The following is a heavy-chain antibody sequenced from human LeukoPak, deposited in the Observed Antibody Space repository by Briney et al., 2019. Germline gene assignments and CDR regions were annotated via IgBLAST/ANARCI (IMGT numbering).Heavy chain of an antibody. J-gene: IGHJ4*02. D-gene: IGHD3-3*02. CDR1: GDSMDVNY. Sequence: SETLSLTCTVDGDSMDVNYWTWLRQAPGKGLEWIGYIFSSGATNYNRSLKSRVTILIDTSKKNFSLTLKSVTAADTAIYYCATLYYHDRGQWYYYDSWGQGTLVTVSS. CDR3: ATLYYHDRGQWYYYDS. V-gene: IGHV4-59*01. CDR2: IFSSGAT.